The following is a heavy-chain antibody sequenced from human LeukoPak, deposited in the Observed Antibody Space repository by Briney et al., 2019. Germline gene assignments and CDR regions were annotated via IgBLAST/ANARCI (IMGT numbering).Heavy chain of an antibody. Sequence: ASVKVSCKASGGTFSSYAISWVRQAPGQGLEWMGGIIPIFGTANYAQKFQGRVTITADESTSTAYMELSSLRSEDTAVYYCARDPNYYDSSGYDWFDPWGQGTLVTVSS. CDR1: GGTFSSYA. V-gene: IGHV1-69*13. CDR2: IIPIFGTA. D-gene: IGHD3-22*01. CDR3: ARDPNYYDSSGYDWFDP. J-gene: IGHJ5*02.